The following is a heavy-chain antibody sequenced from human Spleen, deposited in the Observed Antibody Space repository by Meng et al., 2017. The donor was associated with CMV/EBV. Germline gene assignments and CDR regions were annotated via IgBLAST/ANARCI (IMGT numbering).Heavy chain of an antibody. CDR2: INHSGFT. V-gene: IGHV4-4*02. J-gene: IGHJ5*02. Sequence: SETLSLTCAVSGGSIKTKNWWSWVRQPPGKGLEWIGEINHSGFTNYDPSLKSRVTISVDTSKNQFSLNLSSVSAADTAVYYCARGPPKKWFDPWGQGTLVTFSS. CDR1: GGSIKTKNW. CDR3: ARGPPKKWFDP.